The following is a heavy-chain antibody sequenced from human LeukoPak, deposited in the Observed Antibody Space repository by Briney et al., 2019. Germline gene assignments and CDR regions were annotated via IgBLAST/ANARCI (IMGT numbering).Heavy chain of an antibody. V-gene: IGHV4-30-2*01. CDR2: IYHSGST. Sequence: PSETLSLTCAVSGGAISSGGYSWRWIRQPPGRGLEWIGYIYHSGSTYYNPSLKSRVTISVDRSKNQFSLKLSSVTAADTAVYYCARAQSYGVSAFGIWGQGTMVTVSS. CDR3: ARAQSYGVSAFGI. D-gene: IGHD1-26*01. J-gene: IGHJ3*02. CDR1: GGAISSGGYS.